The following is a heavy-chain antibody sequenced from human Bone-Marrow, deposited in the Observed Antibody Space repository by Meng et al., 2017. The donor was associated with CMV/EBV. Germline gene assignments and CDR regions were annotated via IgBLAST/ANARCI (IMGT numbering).Heavy chain of an antibody. CDR2: ISYDGSNK. CDR3: ASETYYDFWSGYYS. D-gene: IGHD3-3*01. J-gene: IGHJ4*02. V-gene: IGHV3-30*19. Sequence: GESLKISCAASGFTFSSYGMHWVRQAPGKGLEWVAVISYDGSNKYYADSVKGRFTISRDNSKNTLYLQMNSLRAEDTAVYYCASETYYDFWSGYYSWGQGTLVTVSS. CDR1: GFTFSSYG.